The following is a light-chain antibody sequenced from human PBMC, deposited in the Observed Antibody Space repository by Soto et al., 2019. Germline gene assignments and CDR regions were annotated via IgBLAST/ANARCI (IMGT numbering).Light chain of an antibody. J-gene: IGLJ2*01. CDR3: SSYSSSDTLV. V-gene: IGLV2-14*03. Sequence: QSAXTQPASVSXSXXXSXXXXXXXXXXXRRAHYFFSSYQQHPGRAPQLMIYDVRNRPSGVSNRFSGSKSANTASLVISGLQAEDEADYYCSSYSSSDTLVFGGGTKVTVL. CDR2: DVR. CDR1: XXXRRAHYF.